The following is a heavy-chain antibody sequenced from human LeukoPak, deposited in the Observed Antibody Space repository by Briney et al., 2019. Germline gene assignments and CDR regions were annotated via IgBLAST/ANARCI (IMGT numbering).Heavy chain of an antibody. V-gene: IGHV4-4*07. CDR1: GGSISSYY. Sequence: SETLSLTCTVSGGSISSYYWSWIRQPAGKGLEWIGRIYTSGSTNYNPSLKSRVTMSVDTSKNQFSLKLSSVTAADTAVYYCASDPVICGGDCPPEEQHSGQGTLVTVSS. D-gene: IGHD2-21*02. J-gene: IGHJ1*01. CDR2: IYTSGST. CDR3: ASDPVICGGDCPPEEQH.